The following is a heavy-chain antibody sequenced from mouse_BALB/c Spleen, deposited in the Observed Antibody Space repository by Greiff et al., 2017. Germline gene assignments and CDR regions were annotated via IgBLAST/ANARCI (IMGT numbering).Heavy chain of an antibody. CDR2: INPYNGGT. CDR3: ARGDGYYGAMDY. Sequence: VHVKQSGPELVKPGASMKISCKASGYSFTGYTMNWVKQSHGKNLEWIGLINPYNGGTSYNQKFKGKATLTVDKSSSTAYMELLSLTSEDSAVYYCARGDGYYGAMDYWGQGTSVTVSS. CDR1: GYSFTGYT. V-gene: IGHV1-18*01. J-gene: IGHJ4*01. D-gene: IGHD2-3*01.